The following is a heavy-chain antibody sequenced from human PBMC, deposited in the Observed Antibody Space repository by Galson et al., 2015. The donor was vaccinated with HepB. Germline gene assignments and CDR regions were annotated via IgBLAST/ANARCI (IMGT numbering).Heavy chain of an antibody. Sequence: PALVKPTQTLTLTCTFSGFSLSTSGMRVSWIRQPPGKALEWLARIDWDDDKFYSTSLKTRLTISKDTSKNQVVLTMTNMDPVDTATYYCARGQSAGWVSLDVWGKGTTVTVSS. D-gene: IGHD6-13*01. CDR1: GFSLSTSGMR. CDR2: IDWDDDK. CDR3: ARGQSAGWVSLDV. V-gene: IGHV2-70*04. J-gene: IGHJ6*04.